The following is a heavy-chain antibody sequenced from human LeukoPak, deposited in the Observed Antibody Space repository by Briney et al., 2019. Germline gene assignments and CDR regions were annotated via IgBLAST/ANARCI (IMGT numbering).Heavy chain of an antibody. CDR1: GFTFTSSA. Sequence: VKVSRKASGFTFTSSAVQWVRQARGQHLEWIGWIVVGSDNTNYAQKFQERVTITRDMSTSTAYMELSSLRSEDTAVYYCAATIIRFDHFQYYDILTGPLDYWGQGTLVTVSS. J-gene: IGHJ4*02. V-gene: IGHV1-58*01. CDR2: IVVGSDNT. CDR3: AATIIRFDHFQYYDILTGPLDY. D-gene: IGHD3-9*01.